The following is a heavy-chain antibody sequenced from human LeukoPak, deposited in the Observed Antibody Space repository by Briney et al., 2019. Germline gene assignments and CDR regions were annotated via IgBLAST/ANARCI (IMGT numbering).Heavy chain of an antibody. D-gene: IGHD3-16*01. V-gene: IGHV7-4-1*02. CDR3: ARHDNDDDFDY. CDR2: INMYTANP. CDR1: GYTFTRYA. J-gene: IGHJ4*02. Sequence: ASVKVSCKASGYTFTRYAINWLRQAPGQGLEWMGWINMYTANPAYAQGFSERFVFSLDTSVTTAYLQISNLKTEDTAVYYCARHDNDDDFDYWGQGTLVTVSS.